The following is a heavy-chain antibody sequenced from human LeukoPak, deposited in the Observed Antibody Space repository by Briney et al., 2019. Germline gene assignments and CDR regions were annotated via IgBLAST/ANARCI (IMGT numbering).Heavy chain of an antibody. V-gene: IGHV5-51*01. CDR2: IYPGDSDT. D-gene: IGHD3-22*01. Sequence: GESLKISCKASGYYFTNYWIAWVRQMSGKGLEWMAIIYPGDSDTRYSPSFQGQVTISADKSSSTAYPVWSSLQASDTAMYFCARTLGYYYDSSGYYTSHLDYWGQGTLVTVSS. J-gene: IGHJ4*02. CDR1: GYYFTNYW. CDR3: ARTLGYYYDSSGYYTSHLDY.